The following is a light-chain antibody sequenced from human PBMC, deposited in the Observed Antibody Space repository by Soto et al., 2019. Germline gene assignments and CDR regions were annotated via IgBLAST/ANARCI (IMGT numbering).Light chain of an antibody. J-gene: IGKJ1*01. CDR1: QSVSDN. CDR3: QQYNDWPLT. CDR2: GAF. Sequence: EILMTQSPVTLSVSPGERVTLSCRASQSVSDNLAWYQQKPGQAPSLLIYGAFTRATGVPARFGGAGSGTEFTLTISSLQSEDFALYYCQQYNDWPLTFGQGTKVDIK. V-gene: IGKV3-15*01.